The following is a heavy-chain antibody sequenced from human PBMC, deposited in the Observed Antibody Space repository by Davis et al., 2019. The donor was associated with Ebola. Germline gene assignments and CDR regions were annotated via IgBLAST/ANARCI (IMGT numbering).Heavy chain of an antibody. Sequence: SETLSLTCTVSGGSISSYYWSWIRQPPGKGLEWIGYIYYSGSTNYNPSLKSRVTISVDTSKNQFSLKLSSVTAAATAVYYWARHTEATYYYDSSGYYLRFGAFDIWGQGTMVTVSS. CDR3: ARHTEATYYYDSSGYYLRFGAFDI. D-gene: IGHD3-22*01. CDR1: GGSISSYY. V-gene: IGHV4-59*08. J-gene: IGHJ3*02. CDR2: IYYSGST.